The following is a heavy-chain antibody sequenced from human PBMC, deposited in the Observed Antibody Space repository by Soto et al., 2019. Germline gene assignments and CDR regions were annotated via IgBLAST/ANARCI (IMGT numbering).Heavy chain of an antibody. J-gene: IGHJ4*02. CDR2: ILHTGHT. CDR3: ARSPRRVDGKWYLDY. D-gene: IGHD2-15*01. CDR1: GDSFSSSNW. V-gene: IGHV4-4*02. Sequence: QVQLQETGPGLVEPSGTLSLTCGVSGDSFSSSNWWTWVRQPPGKGLEWIGDILHTGHTDYSPSLRSRLTISIDSSKKEFSLMLTSVTATDTAIYYCARSPRRVDGKWYLDYWGQGVLVTVSS.